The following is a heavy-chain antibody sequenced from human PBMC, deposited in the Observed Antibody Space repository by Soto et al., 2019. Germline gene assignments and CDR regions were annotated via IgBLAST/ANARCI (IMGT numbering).Heavy chain of an antibody. CDR1: GGSFSGYY. Sequence: QVQLQQWGAGLLKPSETLSLTCAVYGGSFSGYYWTWIRQPPGTGLEWIGEINHSGSTNYNPSLKSRVTISVDTSKNQFSLKLTSVTAADTAVYYCARDKITGLCDYWGQGTVVTVSS. D-gene: IGHD2-8*02. CDR3: ARDKITGLCDY. CDR2: INHSGST. V-gene: IGHV4-34*01. J-gene: IGHJ4*02.